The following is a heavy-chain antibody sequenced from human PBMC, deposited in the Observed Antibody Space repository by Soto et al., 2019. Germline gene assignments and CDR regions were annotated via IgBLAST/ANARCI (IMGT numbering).Heavy chain of an antibody. D-gene: IGHD1-26*01. CDR1: GFTFSNAS. CDR3: TTDGTNPENDY. V-gene: IGHV3-15*01. Sequence: GGSLRLSCAASGFTFSNASMSWVRQAPGKGLEWVGRIKSKTDGGSTDYAATVKGRFTISRDDSKNTLYLQMNSLKTEDTAVYYGTTDGTNPENDYWGQGTLVTVSS. CDR2: IKSKTDGGST. J-gene: IGHJ4*02.